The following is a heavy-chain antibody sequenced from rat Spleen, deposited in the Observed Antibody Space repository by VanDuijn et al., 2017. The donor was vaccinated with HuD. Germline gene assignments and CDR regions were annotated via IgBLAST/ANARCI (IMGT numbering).Heavy chain of an antibody. D-gene: IGHD2-1*01. CDR1: GFTFSDYT. Sequence: EVQLVESGGGLVQPGRSLKLSCAASGFTFSDYTMAWVRQAPKKGLEWVAAIVDDGSNTFYRDSVKGRFTISRDNAKSTLYLQVDSLRSEDTAIYYCARHGTVGRIYLPFDYWGQGVMVTVSS. J-gene: IGHJ2*01. V-gene: IGHV5-17*01. CDR3: ARHGTVGRIYLPFDY. CDR2: IVDDGSNT.